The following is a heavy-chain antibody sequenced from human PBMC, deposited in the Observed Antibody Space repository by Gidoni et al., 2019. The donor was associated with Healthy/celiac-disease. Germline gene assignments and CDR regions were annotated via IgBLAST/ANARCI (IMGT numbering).Heavy chain of an antibody. V-gene: IGHV4-34*01. CDR2: INTSGST. Sequence: QVQLQQWGAGLLKPSETLSLTCAGDGGSFSGYYWSWVRQPPGKGLEWIGEINTSGSTNYNPSFKSRVTISVDTSNNQFSLKLSSVTAADTAVYYCARGEGGIAAAGTPYFDYWGQGTLVTVSS. J-gene: IGHJ4*02. D-gene: IGHD6-13*01. CDR3: ARGEGGIAAAGTPYFDY. CDR1: GGSFSGYY.